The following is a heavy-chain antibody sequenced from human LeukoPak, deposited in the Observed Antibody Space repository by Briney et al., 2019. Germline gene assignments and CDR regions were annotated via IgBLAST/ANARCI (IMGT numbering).Heavy chain of an antibody. J-gene: IGHJ2*01. CDR1: GFTFSSYG. D-gene: IGHD2-15*01. V-gene: IGHV3-23*01. CDR2: ISGSGNTT. CDR3: AKGPAPYCSGGSCYSPHWYFDL. Sequence: GGSLRLSCAASGFTFSSYGMSWVRQAPGKGLEWVSAISGSGNTTYFGDSVTGRFTISRDNPKNTVYLQMNSLSAEDTAVYYCAKGPAPYCSGGSCYSPHWYFDLWGRGTLVTVSS.